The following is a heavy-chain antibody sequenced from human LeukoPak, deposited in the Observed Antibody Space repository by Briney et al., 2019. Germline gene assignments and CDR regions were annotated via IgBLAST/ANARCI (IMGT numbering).Heavy chain of an antibody. Sequence: GGSLRLSCAVSGFTFSSYWMSWVRQAPGKGLEWVANIKQDGSEKYYVDSVKGRFTISRDNAKNSLYLQMNSLRAEDTAVYYCARGTRVVDVWGKGTTVTVSS. CDR2: IKQDGSEK. CDR3: ARGTRVVDV. J-gene: IGHJ6*04. D-gene: IGHD2-2*01. V-gene: IGHV3-7*01. CDR1: GFTFSSYW.